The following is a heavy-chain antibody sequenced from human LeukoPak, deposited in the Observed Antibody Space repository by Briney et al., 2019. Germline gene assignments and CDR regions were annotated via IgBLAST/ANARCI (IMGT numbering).Heavy chain of an antibody. J-gene: IGHJ4*02. V-gene: IGHV1-2*06. CDR2: INPNSGGT. D-gene: IGHD1-26*01. CDR1: GYTFTGYH. Sequence: ASVKVSCKASGYTFTGYHMHWVRHAPGQGLEWMGRINPNSGGTNYAQKFQGRVTMTRDTSISTAYMELSRLRSDDTAVYYCARGPRGSGSYEYWGQGTLVTVSS. CDR3: ARGPRGSGSYEY.